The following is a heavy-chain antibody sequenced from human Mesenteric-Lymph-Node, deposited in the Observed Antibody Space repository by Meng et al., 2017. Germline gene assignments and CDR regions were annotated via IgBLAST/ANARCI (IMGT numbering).Heavy chain of an antibody. Sequence: GQLVEGVGGVVQPGRSLRLSCAASGFTFSSYAMHWVRQAPGKGLEWVAVISYDGSNKYYADSVKGRFTSSRDNSKNTLYLQMNSLRAEDTAVYYCARGTVFGDGYNSDYWGQGTLVTVSS. CDR1: GFTFSSYA. J-gene: IGHJ4*02. V-gene: IGHV3-30*04. CDR3: ARGTVFGDGYNSDY. D-gene: IGHD5-24*01. CDR2: ISYDGSNK.